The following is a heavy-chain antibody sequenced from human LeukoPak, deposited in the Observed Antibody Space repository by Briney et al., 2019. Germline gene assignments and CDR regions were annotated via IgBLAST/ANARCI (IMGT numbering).Heavy chain of an antibody. J-gene: IGHJ4*02. CDR3: ARSLERLRPFDY. CDR2: ISSHGGST. D-gene: IGHD1-1*01. V-gene: IGHV3-64*01. CDR1: GFTFSTYA. Sequence: GGSLRLSCAASGFTFSTYAMHWVRQAPGKGLEYVSAISSHGGSTYYANSVKGRFTTSRDNSKNTLYLQMGSLRAEDLAVYYCARSLERLRPFDYWGQGTLVTVSS.